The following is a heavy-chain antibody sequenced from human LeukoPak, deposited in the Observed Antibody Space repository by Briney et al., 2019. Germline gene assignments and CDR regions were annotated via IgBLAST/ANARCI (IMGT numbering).Heavy chain of an antibody. V-gene: IGHV1-2*06. CDR1: GYTFTGYY. CDR2: INPNSGGT. J-gene: IGHJ4*02. CDR3: ARDLFGSGWLH. Sequence: ASVKVSCKASGYTFTGYYMHWVRQAPGQGLERMGRINPNSGGTNYAQKFQGRVTMTRDTSISTAYMELSRLRSDDTAVYYCARDLFGSGWLHWGQGTLVTVSS. D-gene: IGHD6-19*01.